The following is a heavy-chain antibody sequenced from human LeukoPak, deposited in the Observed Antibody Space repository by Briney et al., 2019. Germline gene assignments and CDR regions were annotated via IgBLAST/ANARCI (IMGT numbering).Heavy chain of an antibody. J-gene: IGHJ4*02. Sequence: SETLSLTCTVSGGSISGSDYYWAWIRQPPGKGLEWIASIYYSGSTFYNPSLKSRVTISVDTSKNQFSLKLSSVTAADTAVYYCASTPGYYYDSSGYPPRGYFDYWGQGTLVTVSS. CDR2: IYYSGST. CDR3: ASTPGYYYDSSGYPPRGYFDY. D-gene: IGHD3-22*01. CDR1: GGSISGSDYY. V-gene: IGHV4-39*07.